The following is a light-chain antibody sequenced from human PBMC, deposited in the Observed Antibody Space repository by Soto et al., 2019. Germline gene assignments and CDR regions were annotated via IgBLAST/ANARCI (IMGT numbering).Light chain of an antibody. V-gene: IGKV1-33*01. Sequence: DIQMTQSPSSLSASVGDRVTISCQASHDISIYLTWYQQKPGEAPKVLIYDASTFETGVPSRFSGSGSGTYFTFTISSLQPEDIATYHCQQYENIPYTFGQGTKLEIK. CDR3: QQYENIPYT. CDR2: DAS. J-gene: IGKJ2*01. CDR1: HDISIY.